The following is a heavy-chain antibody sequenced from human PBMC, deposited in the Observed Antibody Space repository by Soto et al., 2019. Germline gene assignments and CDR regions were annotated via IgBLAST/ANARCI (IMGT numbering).Heavy chain of an antibody. CDR1: GGTFSSYA. D-gene: IGHD3-3*01. CDR2: IIPIFGTA. CDR3: ARDPSYYDFWSGHFDY. Sequence: SVKVSCKASGGTFSSYAISWVRQAPGQGLEWMGGIIPIFGTANYAQKFQGRVTITADESTSTAYMELSSLRSEDTAVYYCARDPSYYDFWSGHFDYWGQGTLVTVSS. J-gene: IGHJ4*02. V-gene: IGHV1-69*13.